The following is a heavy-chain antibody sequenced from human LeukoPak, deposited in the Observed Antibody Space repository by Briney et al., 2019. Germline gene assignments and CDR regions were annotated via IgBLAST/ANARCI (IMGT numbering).Heavy chain of an antibody. V-gene: IGHV3-21*01. Sequence: PGGSLRLSCEASGFTFIIYSMNWVRQAPGKGLEWVSSISSSGAYTYYADSVKGRFTISRDNAKNSLYLQMNSLRAEDTAVFYCATNDYGASDYWGQGTLVTVSS. CDR2: ISSSGAYT. CDR1: GFTFIIYS. D-gene: IGHD4-17*01. J-gene: IGHJ4*02. CDR3: ATNDYGASDY.